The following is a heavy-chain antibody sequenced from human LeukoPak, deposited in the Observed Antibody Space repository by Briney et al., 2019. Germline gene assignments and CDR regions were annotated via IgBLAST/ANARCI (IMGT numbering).Heavy chain of an antibody. Sequence: PGGSLRLSCAASGFTFSSYAMSWVRQAPGKGLEWVSAISGSGGSTYYADSVKGRFTISRDNSKNTLYLQMNSLRAEDTAVYYTAKDYGGSSGYYVWPDAFDIWGQGTMVTVSS. D-gene: IGHD3-22*01. V-gene: IGHV3-23*01. CDR1: GFTFSSYA. CDR2: ISGSGGST. CDR3: AKDYGGSSGYYVWPDAFDI. J-gene: IGHJ3*02.